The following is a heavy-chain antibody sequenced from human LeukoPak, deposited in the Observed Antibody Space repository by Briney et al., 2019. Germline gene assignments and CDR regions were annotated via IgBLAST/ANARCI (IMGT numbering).Heavy chain of an antibody. V-gene: IGHV1-69*10. CDR2: IIPILGIA. J-gene: IGHJ5*02. Sequence: GASVKVSCKASGYTFTGYYMHWVRQAPGQGLEWMGWIIPILGIANYAQKFQGRVTITADKSTSTAYMELSSLRSEDTAVYYCARDGVINSSGWAWGQGTLVTVSS. D-gene: IGHD6-19*01. CDR1: GYTFTGYY. CDR3: ARDGVINSSGWA.